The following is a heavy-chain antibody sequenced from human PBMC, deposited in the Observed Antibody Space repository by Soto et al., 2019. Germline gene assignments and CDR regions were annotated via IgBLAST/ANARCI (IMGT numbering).Heavy chain of an antibody. Sequence: ASVKVSCKASGYTFTSYGISWVRQAPGQGLEWMGWISAYNGNTNYAQKLQGRVTMTTDTSTSTAYMELRSLRSDDTAVYYCARGGTLYSSSWYEGYYYYYGMDVWGQGTTVTVSS. J-gene: IGHJ6*02. CDR1: GYTFTSYG. D-gene: IGHD6-13*01. CDR3: ARGGTLYSSSWYEGYYYYYGMDV. CDR2: ISAYNGNT. V-gene: IGHV1-18*01.